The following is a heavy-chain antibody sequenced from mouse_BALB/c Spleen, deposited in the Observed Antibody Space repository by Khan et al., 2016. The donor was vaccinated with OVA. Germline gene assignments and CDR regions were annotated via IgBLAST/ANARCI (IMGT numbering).Heavy chain of an antibody. CDR2: LSYSGRT. D-gene: IGHD1-1*01. J-gene: IGHJ2*01. Sequence: EVQLQESGPGLVKPSQSLSLTCTVTGYSITSDYAWNWIRQFPGNKLDWMGYLSYSGRTSYNPSLKCRVSITRDTSKSQFFLQLNTVTTEEAATDYCARSGTIATVVATDFDCWGQGTTLTVSS. CDR1: GYSITSDYA. CDR3: ARSGTIATVVATDFDC. V-gene: IGHV3-2*02.